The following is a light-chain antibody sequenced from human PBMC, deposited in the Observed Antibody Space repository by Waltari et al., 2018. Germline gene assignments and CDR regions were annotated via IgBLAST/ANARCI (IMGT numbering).Light chain of an antibody. J-gene: IGLJ7*01. CDR3: GTWDSSLSGAV. Sequence: QSVLTQPPSVSAAPGQRVTISCSGGHSNIGKTYFSWYRQFPGTAPKLLIYEDSERPAGVPGRFSGSKSGTSATLDITGLQAGDEADYYCGTWDSSLSGAVFGGGTHLTVL. V-gene: IGLV1-51*02. CDR1: HSNIGKTY. CDR2: EDS.